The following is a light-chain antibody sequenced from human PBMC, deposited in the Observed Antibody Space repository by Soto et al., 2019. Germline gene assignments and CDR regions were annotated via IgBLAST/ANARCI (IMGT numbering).Light chain of an antibody. CDR2: AAS. CDR3: QQFNSYPIT. V-gene: IGKV1-9*01. Sequence: DIQLTQSPSFLSACVGDRVTITCRAIQDISSHLVWYQQKPGEAPQLLIFAASTLQSGVPSRFSGSGSETDFTLTINGLQPDDFATYYCQQFNSYPITLGQGTRLDIK. CDR1: QDISSH. J-gene: IGKJ5*01.